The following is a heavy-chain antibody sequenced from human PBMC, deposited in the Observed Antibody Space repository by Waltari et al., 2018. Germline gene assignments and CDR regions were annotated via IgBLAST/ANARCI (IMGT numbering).Heavy chain of an antibody. CDR3: VKDLGMGYGSGWFHPYYYYGMDV. CDR2: ISWNSNSI. V-gene: IGHV3-9*01. J-gene: IGHJ6*02. Sequence: KGLEWVSGISWNSNSIAYADSVKGRFTISRDNAKNSLYLEMNRLRVEDTALYYCVKDLGMGYGSGWFHPYYYYGMDVWGQGTTVTVSS. D-gene: IGHD3-10*01.